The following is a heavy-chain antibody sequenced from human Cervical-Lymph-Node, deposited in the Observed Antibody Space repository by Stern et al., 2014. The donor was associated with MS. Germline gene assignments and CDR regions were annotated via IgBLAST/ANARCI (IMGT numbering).Heavy chain of an antibody. CDR3: ARERKVERSARVFVSFDV. V-gene: IGHV4-34*01. Sequence: QVQLQQWGAGLLRPSETLSLTCAVHGASFTDNYWSWIRQTPGKGMEWIGAINHSGKPHHNPSLMIRVTLSVDTSKNQFSLKLNSGTAADTAVYYCARERKVERSARVFVSFDVWGQGTLLTVSS. D-gene: IGHD1-1*01. CDR2: INHSGKP. J-gene: IGHJ3*01. CDR1: GASFTDNY.